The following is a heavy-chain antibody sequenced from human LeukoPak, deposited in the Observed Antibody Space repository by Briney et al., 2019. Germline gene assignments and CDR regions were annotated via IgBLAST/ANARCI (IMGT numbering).Heavy chain of an antibody. CDR1: GGSFSGYY. Sequence: SSETLSLTCAVYGGSFSGYYWSWIRQSPGKGLEWIGEINQSGSTNYNPSLKSRISISPDTSSNQFSLKLSSVTAADTAMYYCARAILSGYPDSWGQGTLVIVFS. D-gene: IGHD3-3*01. V-gene: IGHV4-34*01. CDR3: ARAILSGYPDS. CDR2: INQSGST. J-gene: IGHJ4*02.